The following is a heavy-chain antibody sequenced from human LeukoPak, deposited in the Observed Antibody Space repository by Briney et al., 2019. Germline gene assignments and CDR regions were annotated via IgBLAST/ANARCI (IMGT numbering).Heavy chain of an antibody. D-gene: IGHD2-8*01. V-gene: IGHV4-59*12. CDR1: GGFISSYY. Sequence: SETLSLTCTVSGGFISSYYWSWIRQPPGKGLEWIGYIYYSGSTNYNPSLKSRVTISVDTSKNQFSLKLSSVTAADTAVYYCSRENGAFSPFGYWGQGTLVTVPS. J-gene: IGHJ4*02. CDR2: IYYSGST. CDR3: SRENGAFSPFGY.